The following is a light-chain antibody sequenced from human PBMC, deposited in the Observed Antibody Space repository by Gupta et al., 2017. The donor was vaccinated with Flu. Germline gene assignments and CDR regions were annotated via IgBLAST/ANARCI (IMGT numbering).Light chain of an antibody. CDR3: QQSNSTPRT. V-gene: IGKV1-39*01. CDR1: QSISTY. CDR2: AAS. Sequence: PSFLSASVGDRVTITCRASQSISTYLNWYQQKPGKAPKLLFYAASSVQSGVPSRFSGRGSGTDFTLTLSSLQPEYFATYYCQQSNSTPRTFGQGTKVEIK. J-gene: IGKJ1*01.